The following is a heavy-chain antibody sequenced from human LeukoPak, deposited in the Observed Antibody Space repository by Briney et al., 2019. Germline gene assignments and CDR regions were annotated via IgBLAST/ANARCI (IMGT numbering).Heavy chain of an antibody. CDR1: GGSISSRGYY. V-gene: IGHV4-31*03. J-gene: IGHJ5*02. CDR3: ARESDPPGFDWLWGFDP. D-gene: IGHD3-9*01. CDR2: IFYSGAT. Sequence: PSETLSLTCTVSGGSISSRGYYWSWIRQHPRKGLEWIGYIFYSGATHYNPSLKSRVAITLDTSENQFSLELTSVTAADTAVYYCARESDPPGFDWLWGFDPWGQGTLVTVSS.